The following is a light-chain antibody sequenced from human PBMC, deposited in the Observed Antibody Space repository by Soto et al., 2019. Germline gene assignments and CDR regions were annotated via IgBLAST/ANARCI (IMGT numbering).Light chain of an antibody. J-gene: IGKJ1*01. Sequence: EIVLTQSPGTLSLSPGERATLSCRASQSVSSSYLAWYQQKPGQAPRVLIYGASSRATGIPGRFSGSGSGTDFTLTIRRLEPEDFAVYYCQQYGSSTWTFGQGTKVEIK. V-gene: IGKV3-20*01. CDR2: GAS. CDR1: QSVSSSY. CDR3: QQYGSSTWT.